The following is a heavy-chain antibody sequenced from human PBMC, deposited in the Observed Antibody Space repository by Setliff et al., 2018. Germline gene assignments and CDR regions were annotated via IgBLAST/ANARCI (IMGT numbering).Heavy chain of an antibody. J-gene: IGHJ6*02. CDR2: IYSNENT. Sequence: SETLSLTCSVSGGSISSYFWNWVRQPVGKGLEWIGRIYSNENTNYNPSLKSRVTMSIDTSKNQLSLKLSSVTAADTAVYYCARSMIQRNYYCGLDVWGQGTTVTVSS. CDR3: ARSMIQRNYYCGLDV. D-gene: IGHD3-16*01. V-gene: IGHV4-4*07. CDR1: GGSISSYF.